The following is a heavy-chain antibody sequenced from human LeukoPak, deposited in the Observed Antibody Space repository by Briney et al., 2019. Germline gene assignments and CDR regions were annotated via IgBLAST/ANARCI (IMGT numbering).Heavy chain of an antibody. CDR3: AKGKSGSYSSLDY. V-gene: IGHV1-2*02. Sequence: ASVKVSCKASGYTFTGYYMHWVRQAPGQGLEWMGWINPNSGGTNYAQKFQGRVTMTRDTSISTAYMELSRLRSDDTAVYYCAKGKSGSYSSLDYWGQGTLVTVSS. CDR1: GYTFTGYY. CDR2: INPNSGGT. D-gene: IGHD1-26*01. J-gene: IGHJ4*02.